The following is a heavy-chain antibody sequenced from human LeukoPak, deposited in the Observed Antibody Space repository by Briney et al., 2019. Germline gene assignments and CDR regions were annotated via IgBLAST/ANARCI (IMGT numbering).Heavy chain of an antibody. CDR1: GFTFSSYS. J-gene: IGHJ6*03. CDR3: ARVGDSSSSLGIDYYYYYMDF. D-gene: IGHD6-6*01. Sequence: KPGGSLRLSCAASGFTFSSYSMNWVRQAPGKGLEWVSSISGSSSYIYYADSVKGRFTISRDNAKNSLYLQMNSLRAEDTAVYYCARVGDSSSSLGIDYYYYYMDFWGKGTTVTVSS. CDR2: ISGSSSYI. V-gene: IGHV3-21*01.